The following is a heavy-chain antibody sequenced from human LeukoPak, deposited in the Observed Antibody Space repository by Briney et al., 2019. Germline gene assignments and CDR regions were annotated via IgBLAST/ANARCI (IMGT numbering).Heavy chain of an antibody. CDR1: GFTFRSFP. V-gene: IGHV3-30-3*01. Sequence: GGSLRLSCAASGFTFRSFPFHWVRQAPGKGLEWVAVISDDGGNKDYADTVKGRFTVSRDNAKNTLYLQMNSLRAEDTAVYYCARATGSYYSLGYWGQGTLVTVSS. D-gene: IGHD1-26*01. CDR2: ISDDGGNK. CDR3: ARATGSYYSLGY. J-gene: IGHJ4*02.